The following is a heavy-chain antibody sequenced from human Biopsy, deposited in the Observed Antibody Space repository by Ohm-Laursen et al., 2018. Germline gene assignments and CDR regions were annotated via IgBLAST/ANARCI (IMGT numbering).Heavy chain of an antibody. CDR2: VYYTGST. V-gene: IGHV4-59*01. J-gene: IGHJ2*01. D-gene: IGHD3-22*01. CDR3: ARDRGYYSDRTVPGYFDL. CDR1: GDSISSYY. Sequence: DTLSLTCAVSGDSISSYYWSWIRQPPGPGLQRIGYVYYTGSTDYNPSPQSRVTISVDTSKNHFSLRLRSVTPADTAIYYCARDRGYYSDRTVPGYFDLWGRGVLVTVSS.